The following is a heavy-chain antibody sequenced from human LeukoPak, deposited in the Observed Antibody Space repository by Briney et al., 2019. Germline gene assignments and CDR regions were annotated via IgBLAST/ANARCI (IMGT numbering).Heavy chain of an antibody. CDR2: ISYDGSNK. Sequence: GGSLRLSCAASGFTFSSYGMHWVRQAPGKGLEWVAVISYDGSNKYYADSVKGRFTISRDNSKNTLYLQMNSLRAEDTAVYYCAKASLPYSRSWSGAEYFQHWGQGTLVTVSS. J-gene: IGHJ1*01. V-gene: IGHV3-30*18. CDR3: AKASLPYSRSWSGAEYFQH. D-gene: IGHD6-13*01. CDR1: GFTFSSYG.